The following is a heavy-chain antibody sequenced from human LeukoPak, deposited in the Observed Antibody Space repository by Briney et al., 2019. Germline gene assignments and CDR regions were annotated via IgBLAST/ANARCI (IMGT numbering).Heavy chain of an antibody. J-gene: IGHJ6*03. V-gene: IGHV3-23*01. Sequence: GGSLRLSCAASGFKFSDYGMIWVRQVPGKGLEWVAGITGSDYADHADSVKGRFTISRDNSKNTLYLQMNSLRAEDTPFYYCAKSRNFYYYFMEVSGRGTKVTISS. CDR3: AKSRNFYYYFMEV. CDR2: ITGSDYA. CDR1: GFKFSDYG.